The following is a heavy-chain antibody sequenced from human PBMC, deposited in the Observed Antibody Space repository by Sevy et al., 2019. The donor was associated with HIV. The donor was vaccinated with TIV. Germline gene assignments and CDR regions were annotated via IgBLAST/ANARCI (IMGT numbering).Heavy chain of an antibody. CDR1: GYTFSSYG. D-gene: IGHD3-10*01. CDR2: ISDYNGYT. V-gene: IGHV1-18*01. CDR3: AREGHCYRSGTYRPPNYYGMDV. Sequence: ASVKVSCKASGYTFSSYGISWVRQAPGQGLEWMVWISDYNGYTNYAHKFQGRVTMSTETSTRTAYMELRSLRSDDTAVYFCAREGHCYRSGTYRPPNYYGMDVWGQGTAVTVSS. J-gene: IGHJ6*02.